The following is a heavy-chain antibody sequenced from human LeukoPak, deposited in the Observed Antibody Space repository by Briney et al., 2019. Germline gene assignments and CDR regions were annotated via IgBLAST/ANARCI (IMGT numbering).Heavy chain of an antibody. J-gene: IGHJ5*02. CDR2: IYYSGST. V-gene: IGHV4-59*01. CDR1: GGHKCEYH. D-gene: IGHD4-23*01. CDR3: AREPFYGGNSGWFDP. Sequence: PSDPLSLPCTLSGGHKCEYHWSCLPPPTSKALEWIGRIYYSGSTYYNPSLKSRVTISVDTSKNQFSLKLSSVTAADTAVYYCAREPFYGGNSGWFDPWGQGTLVTVSS.